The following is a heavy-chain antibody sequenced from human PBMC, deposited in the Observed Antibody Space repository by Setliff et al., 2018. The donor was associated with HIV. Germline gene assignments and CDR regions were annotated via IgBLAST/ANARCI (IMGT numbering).Heavy chain of an antibody. CDR1: GGSLSGYY. D-gene: IGHD3-22*01. CDR3: ARLRITMIMMLNYFDY. Sequence: SETLSLTCAVYGGSLSGYYWSWIRQPPGKGLEWFGEINHSGSTNYNPSLKSRVTISVDTSKNQFSLKLSSVTAADTAVYFCARLRITMIMMLNYFDYWGQGTLVTVSS. J-gene: IGHJ4*02. V-gene: IGHV4-34*01. CDR2: INHSGST.